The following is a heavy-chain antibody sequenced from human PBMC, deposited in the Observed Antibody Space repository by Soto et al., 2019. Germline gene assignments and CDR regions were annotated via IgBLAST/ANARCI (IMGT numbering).Heavy chain of an antibody. D-gene: IGHD2-8*01. V-gene: IGHV4-34*01. CDR2: INHSGST. CDR1: GGSFSGYY. Sequence: QVQLQQWGAGLLKPSETLSLTCAVYGGSFSGYYWSWIRQPPGKGLEWIGEINHSGSTNYNPSLKSRVTISVDTSKNQFSLKLSSVTAADTAVYYSAREAGYCTNGVCYIDAFDIWGQGTMVTVSS. J-gene: IGHJ3*02. CDR3: AREAGYCTNGVCYIDAFDI.